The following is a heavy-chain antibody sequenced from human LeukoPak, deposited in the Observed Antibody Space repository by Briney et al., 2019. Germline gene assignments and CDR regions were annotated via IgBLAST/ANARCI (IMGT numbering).Heavy chain of an antibody. D-gene: IGHD3-22*01. CDR3: ASADSSGYYR. V-gene: IGHV4-39*01. Sequence: SETLSPTCTVSGGSISSSSYYWGWIRQPPGKGLEWIGSIYYSGSTYYNPSLKSRVTISVDTSKNQFSLKLSSVTAADTAVYYCASADSSGYYRWGQGTLVTVSS. CDR1: GGSISSSSYY. J-gene: IGHJ4*02. CDR2: IYYSGST.